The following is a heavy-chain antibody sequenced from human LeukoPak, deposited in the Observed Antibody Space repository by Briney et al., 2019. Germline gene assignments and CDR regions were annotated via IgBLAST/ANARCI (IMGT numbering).Heavy chain of an antibody. D-gene: IGHD6-19*01. CDR2: MNPNSGNT. CDR1: GYTFTSYD. V-gene: IGHV1-8*01. J-gene: IGHJ4*02. Sequence: GASVKVSCKASGYTFTSYDINWVRQATGQGLEWMGWMNPNSGNTGYARKFQGRVTMTRNTSISTAYMELSSLRSEDTAVYYCARASIAVAGTGFDYWGQGTLVTVSS. CDR3: ARASIAVAGTGFDY.